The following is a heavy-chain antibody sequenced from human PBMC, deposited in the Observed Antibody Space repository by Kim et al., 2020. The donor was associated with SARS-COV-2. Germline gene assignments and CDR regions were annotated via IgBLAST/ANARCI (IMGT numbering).Heavy chain of an antibody. J-gene: IGHJ4*02. D-gene: IGHD6-19*01. V-gene: IGHV4-39*01. CDR3: ANLYTSGWYYFDY. Sequence: TPSLESRLTISVDTSKNQFSLKLSSVTAADTSVYYCANLYTSGWYYFDYWGQGSLVTVSS.